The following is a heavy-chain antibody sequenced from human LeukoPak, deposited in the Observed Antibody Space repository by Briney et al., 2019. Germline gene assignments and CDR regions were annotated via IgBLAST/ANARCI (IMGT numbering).Heavy chain of an antibody. CDR3: ARSTLDYDILTGYNYYYTDV. CDR2: IYYSGST. CDR1: GGSISSSSLY. D-gene: IGHD3-9*01. J-gene: IGHJ6*03. Sequence: SETLSLTCTVSGGSISSSSLYWGWIRQPPGKVLKWIGSIYYSGSTYYSPSLKSRVTISVDTSKNQFSLKLSSVTAADTAVYYCARSTLDYDILTGYNYYYTDVWGKGTTVTISS. V-gene: IGHV4-39*07.